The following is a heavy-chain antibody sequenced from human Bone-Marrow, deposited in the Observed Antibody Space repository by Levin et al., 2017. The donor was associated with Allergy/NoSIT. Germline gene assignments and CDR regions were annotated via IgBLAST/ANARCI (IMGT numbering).Heavy chain of an antibody. CDR1: GGPISSYY. D-gene: IGHD5-18*01. CDR3: GAGHSRDPIDY. Sequence: ASETLSLTCTVSGGPISSYYWSWIRQPPGKGLEWIGYFYNTESINYNPSLKSRVTISVVTSKNQVSLNLQSVTAAATAVYYCGAGHSRDPIDYWGQGTLVTVSS. J-gene: IGHJ4*02. V-gene: IGHV4-4*09. CDR2: FYNTESI.